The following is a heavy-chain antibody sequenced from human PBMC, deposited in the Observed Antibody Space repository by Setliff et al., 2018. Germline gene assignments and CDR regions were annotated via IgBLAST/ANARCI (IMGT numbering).Heavy chain of an antibody. Sequence: ASVKVSCKAAGYTFTSYAMHWVRQATGQRLEWMGWINAGNGNTKYSQKFQGRVNITRDTYASTAYRERRSLRSEDTAVYYCARDGFEIVVVPAAIYYYYYMDVWGKGTTVTVSS. V-gene: IGHV1-3*01. CDR2: INAGNGNT. CDR3: ARDGFEIVVVPAAIYYYYYMDV. D-gene: IGHD2-2*01. J-gene: IGHJ6*03. CDR1: GYTFTSYA.